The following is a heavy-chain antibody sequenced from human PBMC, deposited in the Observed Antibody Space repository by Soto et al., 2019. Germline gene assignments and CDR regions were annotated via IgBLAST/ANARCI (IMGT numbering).Heavy chain of an antibody. J-gene: IGHJ4*02. CDR3: ARGRAAYNPDN. CDR1: GFTFRNYG. Sequence: PGGSLRLSCAASGFTFRNYGMHWVRQAPGKGLEWMAVIWYDGSNKYYADSVKGRFTISRDNSKNTLYLQMNSLRDEDTAVYYCARGRAAYNPDNWGEGTLLPVSS. V-gene: IGHV3-33*01. CDR2: IWYDGSNK. D-gene: IGHD2-15*01.